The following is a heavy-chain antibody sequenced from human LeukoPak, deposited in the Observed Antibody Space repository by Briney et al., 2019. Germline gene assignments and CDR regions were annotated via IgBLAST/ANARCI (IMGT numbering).Heavy chain of an antibody. V-gene: IGHV4-38-2*02. CDR3: ARGVWGSYRYLINYFDY. CDR1: GYSISSGYY. D-gene: IGHD3-16*02. Sequence: SETLSLTCTVSGYSISSGYYWGWIRQPPGKGLEWTGSIDHSGSTYYNPSLKSRITISVDTSKNQFSLKLSSVTAADTAVYYCARGVWGSYRYLINYFDYWGQGTLVTVSS. CDR2: IDHSGST. J-gene: IGHJ4*02.